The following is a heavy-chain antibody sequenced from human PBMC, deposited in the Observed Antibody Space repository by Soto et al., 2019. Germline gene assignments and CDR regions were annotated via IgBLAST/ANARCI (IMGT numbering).Heavy chain of an antibody. CDR2: IIPIFGTA. CDR1: SSYA. CDR3: ARSGLRFNPVNYFDY. D-gene: IGHD5-12*01. J-gene: IGHJ4*02. V-gene: IGHV1-69*01. Sequence: SSYAISWVRQAPGQGLEWMGGIIPIFGTANYAQKFQGRVTITADESTSTAYMELSSLRSEDTAVYYCARSGLRFNPVNYFDYWGQGTLVTVSS.